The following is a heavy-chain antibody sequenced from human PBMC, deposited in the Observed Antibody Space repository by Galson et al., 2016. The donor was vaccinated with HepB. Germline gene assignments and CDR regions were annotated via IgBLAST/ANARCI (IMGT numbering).Heavy chain of an antibody. CDR1: GGTFSRYA. Sequence: SVKVSCKVHGGTFSRYAISWLRQAPGQGLEWMGGIIPFVGTPPYGQKFQGRVRIFADESTTTAYRELTGLRVDDTAVYYCAREGNCAGYRCFRFDYWGQGTLVTVSS. CDR3: AREGNCAGYRCFRFDY. V-gene: IGHV1-69*13. CDR2: IIPFVGTP. D-gene: IGHD2-15*01. J-gene: IGHJ4*02.